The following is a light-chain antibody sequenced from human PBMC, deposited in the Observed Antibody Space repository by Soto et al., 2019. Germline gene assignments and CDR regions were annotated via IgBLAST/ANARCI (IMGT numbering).Light chain of an antibody. V-gene: IGLV1-47*01. CDR2: SNN. CDR1: SSNIGSNY. Sequence: QSVLTQPPSASGTPGQRVTISCSGRSSNIGSNYVYWYQQLPRTAPKLLIYSNNQRPSGVPDRFSGSKSGTSASLAISGLRSEDEADYYCAAWDDSLSVVVFGGGTKLTVL. CDR3: AAWDDSLSVVV. J-gene: IGLJ2*01.